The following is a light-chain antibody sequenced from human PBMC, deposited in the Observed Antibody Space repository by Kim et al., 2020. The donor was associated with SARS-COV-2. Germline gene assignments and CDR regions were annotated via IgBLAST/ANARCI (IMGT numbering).Light chain of an antibody. CDR3: CSFAGSIIFAV. J-gene: IGLJ3*02. CDR1: SSDIGTYNL. CDR2: EGD. Sequence: QSITISCTGASSDIGTYNLVSWYQHHPGSAPKLIIYEGDERPSGISHRFSASKSGNTASLTITGLQAEDEADYYCCSFAGSIIFAVFGGGTQLTVL. V-gene: IGLV2-23*03.